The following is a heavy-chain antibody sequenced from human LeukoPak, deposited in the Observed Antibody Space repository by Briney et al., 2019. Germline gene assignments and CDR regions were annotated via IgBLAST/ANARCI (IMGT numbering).Heavy chain of an antibody. CDR2: IIPIFGTA. V-gene: IGHV1-69*05. CDR3: ARGEGGSYDFNWFDP. J-gene: IGHJ5*02. CDR1: GGTFSSYA. Sequence: GASVKVSCKASGGTFSSYAISWVRQAPGQGLEWMGGIIPIFGTANYAQKFQGRVTITTDESTSTAYMELSSLRSEDTAVYYCARGEGGSYDFNWFDPWGQGTLVTVSS. D-gene: IGHD1-26*01.